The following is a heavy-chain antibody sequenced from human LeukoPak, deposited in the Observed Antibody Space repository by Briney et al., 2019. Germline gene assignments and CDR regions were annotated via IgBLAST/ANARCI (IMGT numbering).Heavy chain of an antibody. D-gene: IGHD1-20*01. J-gene: IGHJ4*02. Sequence: SVKVSCKASGGAFSSYAISCVRQAPGQGLEWMGRIIPILGIANYAQKFQGRVTITADKSTSTAYMELSSLRSEDTAVYYCARGGGRITGTTFDYWGQGTLVTVSS. CDR2: IIPILGIA. CDR1: GGAFSSYA. V-gene: IGHV1-69*04. CDR3: ARGGGRITGTTFDY.